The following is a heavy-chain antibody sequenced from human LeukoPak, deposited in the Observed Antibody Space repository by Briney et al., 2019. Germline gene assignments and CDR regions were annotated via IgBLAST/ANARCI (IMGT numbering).Heavy chain of an antibody. Sequence: TGGSLILSCVASGFSLGPYAMHWVRQPRGKGLEWVSHINADGGRTYYADAVKGRFTISRDNSKDSLYLEMTGLRAEDSAIYYCATWAFYHGLDVWGRGTTVTVSS. D-gene: IGHD2/OR15-2a*01. V-gene: IGHV3-43*02. CDR3: ATWAFYHGLDV. CDR1: GFSLGPYA. J-gene: IGHJ6*02. CDR2: INADGGRT.